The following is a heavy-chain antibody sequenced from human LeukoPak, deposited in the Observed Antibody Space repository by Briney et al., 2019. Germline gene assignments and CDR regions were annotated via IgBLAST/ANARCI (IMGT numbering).Heavy chain of an antibody. CDR1: GYTFTSYG. CDR3: ARDRGTMVRGVTAY. Sequence: RASVKVSCKASGYTFTSYGISWVRQAPGQGLEWMGWISAYNGNTNYAQKLQGRVTMTTDTSTSTAYMELRSLRSDDTAAYYCARDRGTMVRGVTAYWGQGTLVTVSS. D-gene: IGHD3-10*01. V-gene: IGHV1-18*01. CDR2: ISAYNGNT. J-gene: IGHJ4*02.